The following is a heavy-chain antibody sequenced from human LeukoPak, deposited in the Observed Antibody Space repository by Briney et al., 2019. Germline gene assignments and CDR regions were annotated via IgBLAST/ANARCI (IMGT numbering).Heavy chain of an antibody. CDR1: GYTFTSYG. CDR3: ARDLGYYSSYYYMDA. Sequence: ASVKVSCKASGYTFTSYGISWVRQAPGQGLEWMGWISAYNGNTNYAQKLQGRVTMTTDTSTSTAYMELRSLRSDDTAVYYCARDLGYYSSYYYMDAWGKGTTVTVSS. D-gene: IGHD3-3*01. CDR2: ISAYNGNT. J-gene: IGHJ6*03. V-gene: IGHV1-18*01.